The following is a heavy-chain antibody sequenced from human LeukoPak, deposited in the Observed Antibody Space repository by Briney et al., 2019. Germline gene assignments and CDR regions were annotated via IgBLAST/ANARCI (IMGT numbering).Heavy chain of an antibody. CDR1: GYSFTSYW. CDR3: ARYEEMATMENYFDY. Sequence: GESLKISCKGSGYSFTSYWIGWVRQMPGKGLEWMGIIYPGDSDTRYSPSFQGQVTISADKSISTAYLQWSSLKASDTAMYYCARYEEMATMENYFDYWGQGTLVTVSS. D-gene: IGHD5-24*01. CDR2: IYPGDSDT. V-gene: IGHV5-51*01. J-gene: IGHJ4*02.